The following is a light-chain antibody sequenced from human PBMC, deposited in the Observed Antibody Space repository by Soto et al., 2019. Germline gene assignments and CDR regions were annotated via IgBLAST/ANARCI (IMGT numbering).Light chain of an antibody. J-gene: IGKJ5*01. V-gene: IGKV3-20*01. CDR2: DIS. CDR3: QQYGSSEII. CDR1: QSLTNPY. Sequence: IVLPKSPGTLSLSPGDRATLFCMARQSLTNPYIAWYQQKPGQAPRLLIYDISSRATGIPDRFSGSVSGTDFTLTITRLEPEDFAVFYCQQYGSSEIIFGQGTRLEI.